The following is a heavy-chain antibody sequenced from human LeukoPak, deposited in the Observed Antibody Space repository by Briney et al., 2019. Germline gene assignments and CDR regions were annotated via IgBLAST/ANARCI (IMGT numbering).Heavy chain of an antibody. CDR3: ARHAQTGDDY. V-gene: IGHV4-39*01. Sequence: PSETLSLTCTVSGGSISSSSYYWGWIRQPPGKGLEWIGSLYYSGSTYYNPSLKSRVTISVDTSKNQFSLKLSSVTAADTAVYYCARHAQTGDDYWGQGTLVTVSS. CDR2: LYYSGST. J-gene: IGHJ4*02. CDR1: GGSISSSSYY. D-gene: IGHD7-27*01.